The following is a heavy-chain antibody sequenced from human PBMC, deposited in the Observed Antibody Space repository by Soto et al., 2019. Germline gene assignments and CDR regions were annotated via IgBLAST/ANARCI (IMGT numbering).Heavy chain of an antibody. CDR2: VYSSGST. D-gene: IGHD6-13*01. CDR3: ARDLGQQLFDY. Sequence: SETLSLTCTVSGDSITSYNWNWLRQPPGKALEWIGYVYSSGSTNYNPSLKSRVTISVDTSRNQFSLKVNSVTAADTAVYYCARDLGQQLFDYWGQGTLVTVSS. CDR1: GDSITSYN. J-gene: IGHJ4*02. V-gene: IGHV4-59*01.